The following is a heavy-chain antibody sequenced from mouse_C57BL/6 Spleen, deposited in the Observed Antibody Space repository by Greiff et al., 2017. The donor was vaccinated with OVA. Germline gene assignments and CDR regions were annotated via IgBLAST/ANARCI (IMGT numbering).Heavy chain of an antibody. D-gene: IGHD2-14*01. CDR2: IYPGSGST. V-gene: IGHV1-55*01. CDR1: GYTFTSYW. CDR3: ARDGEYDVRWYCDV. J-gene: IGHJ1*03. Sequence: VQLQQSGAELVKPGASVKMSCKASGYTFTSYWITWVKQRPGQGLAWIGDIYPGSGSTNYNEKFKSKATLTVDPSSSTAYMQLSSLTSEDSAVYYCARDGEYDVRWYCDVWGTGTTVTVSS.